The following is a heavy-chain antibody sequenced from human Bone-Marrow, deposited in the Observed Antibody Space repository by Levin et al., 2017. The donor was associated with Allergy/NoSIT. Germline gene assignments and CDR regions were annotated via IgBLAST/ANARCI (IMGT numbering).Heavy chain of an antibody. Sequence: ASVKVSCRASGYTFIDYGISWVRQAPGQGLEWMGWISAYTGNTDYTQKFQGRVTMTTDTSTSTAYMGLRGLRSDDTAVYYCARGQKAGDPLWLADAREDYYGMDVWGQGTTVTVSS. CDR1: GYTFIDYG. D-gene: IGHD3-16*01. V-gene: IGHV1-18*01. CDR2: ISAYTGNT. CDR3: ARGQKAGDPLWLADAREDYYGMDV. J-gene: IGHJ6*02.